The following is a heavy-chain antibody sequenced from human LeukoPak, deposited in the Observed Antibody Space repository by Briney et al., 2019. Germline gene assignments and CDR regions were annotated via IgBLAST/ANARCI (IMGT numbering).Heavy chain of an antibody. CDR1: GYRFTSYW. Sequence: GESLKISCKGSGYRFTSYWIGWVRQAPGQGLEWMGWINPNSGGTNYAQKFQGRVTMTRDTSISTAYMELSRLRPDDTAVYYCARGGGGLDWGQGTLVTVSS. J-gene: IGHJ4*02. D-gene: IGHD3-10*01. V-gene: IGHV1-2*02. CDR2: INPNSGGT. CDR3: ARGGGGLD.